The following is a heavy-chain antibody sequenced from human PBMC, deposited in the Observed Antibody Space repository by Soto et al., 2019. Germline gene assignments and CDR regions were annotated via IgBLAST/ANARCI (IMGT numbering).Heavy chain of an antibody. V-gene: IGHV3-73*02. CDR3: SRNWFDP. Sequence: EVQLVESGGGLVQPGGSLKLSCAASGFTFSGSAMHWVRQASGKGLEWVGRIRSKANSYATAYAASVKGRFTISRDDSKNTAYLQMNRLKTEDTAVYYCSRNWFDPWGQGTLVTVSS. CDR1: GFTFSGSA. J-gene: IGHJ5*02. CDR2: IRSKANSYAT.